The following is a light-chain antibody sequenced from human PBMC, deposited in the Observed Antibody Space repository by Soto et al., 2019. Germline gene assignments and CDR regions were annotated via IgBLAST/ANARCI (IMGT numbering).Light chain of an antibody. J-gene: IGKJ1*01. CDR2: AAS. CDR1: QSISSY. Sequence: DIRMTQSPSSLSASVGDRVTITCRASQSISSYLNWYQQKPGKAPKLLIYAASSLQSGVPSRFSGSGSGTDFTLTISSLQPEDFATYYCQQSYSTPPWTSGQGTKVDIK. V-gene: IGKV1-39*01. CDR3: QQSYSTPPWT.